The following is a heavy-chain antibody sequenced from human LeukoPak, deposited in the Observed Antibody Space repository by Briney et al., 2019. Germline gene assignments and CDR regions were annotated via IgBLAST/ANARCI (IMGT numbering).Heavy chain of an antibody. V-gene: IGHV3-7*01. Sequence: GGSLRLSCAASGFTFTSYWMNWVRQVPGKGLEWVAIVKQNGSEKYYVDSVKDRFTISRDNAKSSLYLQMNSLRAEDTAVYYCARKGNAFDVWGQGTMVTVSS. CDR1: GFTFTSYW. CDR2: VKQNGSEK. J-gene: IGHJ3*01. CDR3: ARKGNAFDV.